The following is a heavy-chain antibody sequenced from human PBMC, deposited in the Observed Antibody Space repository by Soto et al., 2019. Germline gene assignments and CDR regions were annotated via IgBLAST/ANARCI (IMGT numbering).Heavy chain of an antibody. CDR3: ARGLGYYYGSGSYRLERVSFDI. CDR2: IYYTGST. D-gene: IGHD3-10*01. J-gene: IGHJ3*02. Sequence: ASETLSLTCTVSGGSISGYYWSWIRQPPGKRLEWIGYIYYTGSTNYNPSLRSRVTISIDTSKNQFSLKLSSVTAADTAVYYCARGLGYYYGSGSYRLERVSFDIWGQGTMVTVSS. CDR1: GGSISGYY. V-gene: IGHV4-59*12.